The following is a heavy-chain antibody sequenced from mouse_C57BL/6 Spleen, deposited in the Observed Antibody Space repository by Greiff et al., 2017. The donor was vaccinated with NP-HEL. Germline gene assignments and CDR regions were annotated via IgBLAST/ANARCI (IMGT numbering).Heavy chain of an antibody. CDR2: INPSSGYT. CDR1: GYTFTSYT. V-gene: IGHV1-4*01. D-gene: IGHD1-1*01. J-gene: IGHJ2*01. Sequence: VQRVESGAELARPGASVKMSCKASGYTFTSYTMHWVKQRPGQGLEWIGYINPSSGYTKYNQKFKDKATLTADKSSSTAYMQLSSLTSEDSAVYYCARAHYGLDYWGQGTTLTVSS. CDR3: ARAHYGLDY.